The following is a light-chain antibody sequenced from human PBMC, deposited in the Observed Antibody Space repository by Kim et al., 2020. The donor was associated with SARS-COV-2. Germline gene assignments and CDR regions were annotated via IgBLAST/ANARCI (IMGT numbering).Light chain of an antibody. CDR3: QAWDSSTEV. CDR2: QES. J-gene: IGLJ1*01. V-gene: IGLV3-1*01. CDR1: KLGDKY. Sequence: VSPGQTASITCYGDKLGDKYACWYQQKPGQSPVLVIYQESKRPSGIPERFSGSNSGNTATLTISGTQAMDEADYYCQAWDSSTEVFGTGTKVTVL.